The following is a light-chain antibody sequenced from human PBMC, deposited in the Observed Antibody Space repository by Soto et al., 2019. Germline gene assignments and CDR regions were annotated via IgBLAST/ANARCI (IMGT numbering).Light chain of an antibody. Sequence: QGVVTQEPSLSVSPGGTVTLTCAASTGAVTSGYYPNWFQQKPGQAPRALIYSIRNKHSWTPARFSGSLLGGKAALTLSGVQPEDEAEYFCLLYYGGAQLVFGGGTKLTVL. V-gene: IGLV7-43*01. CDR2: SIR. CDR1: TGAVTSGYY. J-gene: IGLJ3*02. CDR3: LLYYGGAQLV.